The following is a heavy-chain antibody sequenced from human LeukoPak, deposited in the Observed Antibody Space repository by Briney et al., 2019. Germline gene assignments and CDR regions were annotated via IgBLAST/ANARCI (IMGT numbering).Heavy chain of an antibody. Sequence: ASVKVSCKASGGTFSSYAISWVRQAPGQGLEWMGGIIPIFGTADYAQKFQGRVTITTDESTSTAYMELSSLRSEDTAVYYCARDPRITIFGGSPGGAFDIWGQGTMVTVSS. J-gene: IGHJ3*02. D-gene: IGHD3-3*01. CDR2: IIPIFGTA. V-gene: IGHV1-69*05. CDR3: ARDPRITIFGGSPGGAFDI. CDR1: GGTFSSYA.